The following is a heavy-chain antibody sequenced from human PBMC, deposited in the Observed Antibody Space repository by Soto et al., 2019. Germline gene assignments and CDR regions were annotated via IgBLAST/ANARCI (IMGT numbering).Heavy chain of an antibody. V-gene: IGHV4-59*01. CDR3: ARDLAAAGTAYYYYYMDV. J-gene: IGHJ6*03. Sequence: SETLSLTCTVSGASISSYYWSWIRQPPGKGLEWIGYIYNSGSANYNPSLKGRVTISVDTSKNQFSLRLSSVTAADTAVYYCARDLAAAGTAYYYYYMDVWGKGTTVTVSS. D-gene: IGHD6-13*01. CDR1: GASISSYY. CDR2: IYNSGSA.